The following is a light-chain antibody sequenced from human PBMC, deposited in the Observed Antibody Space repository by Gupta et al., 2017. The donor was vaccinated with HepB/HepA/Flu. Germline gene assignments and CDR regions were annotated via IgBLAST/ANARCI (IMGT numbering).Light chain of an antibody. Sequence: DIHMTQSPSSLSASVGDRVTITCRASQSVSTYLYWYQQKPGKAPKLLIYDASRVQSGVPSRFSGSGSGTDFPLSISRLQPEDFATYYCQQGHSAPRTFGQGTKVVIK. J-gene: IGKJ1*01. CDR3: QQGHSAPRT. V-gene: IGKV1-39*01. CDR2: DAS. CDR1: QSVSTY.